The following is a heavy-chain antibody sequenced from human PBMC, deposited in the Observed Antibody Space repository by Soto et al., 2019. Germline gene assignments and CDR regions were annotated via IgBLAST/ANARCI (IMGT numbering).Heavy chain of an antibody. J-gene: IGHJ4*02. CDR3: AKGWGDY. V-gene: IGHV3-23*01. CDR1: GFTFSSYT. CDR2: ISSSGGST. D-gene: IGHD7-27*01. Sequence: EVQLLESGGGLVQPGGSLRLSCAASGFTFSSYTMSWVRQGPGKGLEWVAGISSSGGSTVYADSVKGRFTISRDNFKNTLYLQMNSRRAEDTAVYYCAKGWGDYWGQRPPVTVS.